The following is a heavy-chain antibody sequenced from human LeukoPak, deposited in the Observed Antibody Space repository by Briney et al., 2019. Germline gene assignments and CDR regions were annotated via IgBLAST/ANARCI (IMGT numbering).Heavy chain of an antibody. CDR2: TYYSGST. CDR1: GGSISSGDYY. Sequence: PSETLSLTCSVSGGSISSGDYYWSWIRQPPGKGLEWIGYTYYSGSTYYNPSLKGRVTISVETSKNQFSLRLSSVTAADTAVYYCARVYYDSSNYYYVLSWGQGTLVTVSS. CDR3: ARVYYDSSNYYYVLS. J-gene: IGHJ4*02. D-gene: IGHD3-22*01. V-gene: IGHV4-30-4*08.